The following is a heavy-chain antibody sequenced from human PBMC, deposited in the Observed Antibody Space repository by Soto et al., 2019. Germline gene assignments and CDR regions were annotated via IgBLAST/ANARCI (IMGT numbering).Heavy chain of an antibody. CDR1: CTSHRIYS. D-gene: IGHD2-15*01. V-gene: IGHV4-59*13. J-gene: IGHJ4*02. CDR2: MFYSGGT. Sequence: SETLSLTCTVSCTSHRIYSWTWVRQPPGKGLEWIGDMFYSGGTNYNPSLKSRINMSLDTSKNQFSLRLSSVAAADTAVYFCAGSRSRRVIVDYWGQGALVNVSS. CDR3: AGSRSRRVIVDY.